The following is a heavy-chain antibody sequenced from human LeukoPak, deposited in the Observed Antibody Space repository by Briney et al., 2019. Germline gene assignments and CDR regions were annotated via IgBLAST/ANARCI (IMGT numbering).Heavy chain of an antibody. CDR1: GGSISSGSYY. D-gene: IGHD3-22*01. Sequence: SETLSLTCTVSGGSISSGSYYWSWIRQPAGKGLEWIGRIYTSGSTNYNPSLKSRVTISVDTSKNQFSLKLSSVTAADTAVYYCARARYYDSSGYGDYFDYWGQGTLVTVSS. CDR3: ARARYYDSSGYGDYFDY. V-gene: IGHV4-61*02. CDR2: IYTSGST. J-gene: IGHJ4*02.